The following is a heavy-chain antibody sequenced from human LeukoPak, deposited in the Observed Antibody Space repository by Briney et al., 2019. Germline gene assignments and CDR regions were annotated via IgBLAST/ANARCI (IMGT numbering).Heavy chain of an antibody. CDR3: ARVRRYYYGMDV. CDR1: GYTLTDYY. Sequence: ASVKVSCKASGYTLTDYYIHWVRQAPGQGLEWMGWMNPNSGDTNSAQSFQGRVTMTRETSISTAYTELNRLRFDDTAVYYCARVRRYYYGMDVWGQGTTVTVSS. J-gene: IGHJ6*02. CDR2: MNPNSGDT. V-gene: IGHV1-2*02.